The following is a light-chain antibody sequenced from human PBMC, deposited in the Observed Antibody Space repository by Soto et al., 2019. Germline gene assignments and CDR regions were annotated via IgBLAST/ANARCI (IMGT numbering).Light chain of an antibody. CDR1: SGDIGSYDY. CDR3: SSYTSSTPYV. Sequence: QSALTQPASVSGSPGQSITISCTGTSGDIGSYDYVSWYQQPPGKAPKLILYEVSNRPSGISNRFSGSKSGSMASLTISGLQSEDEADYFCSSYTSSTPYVFGTGTKVTVL. J-gene: IGLJ1*01. CDR2: EVS. V-gene: IGLV2-14*01.